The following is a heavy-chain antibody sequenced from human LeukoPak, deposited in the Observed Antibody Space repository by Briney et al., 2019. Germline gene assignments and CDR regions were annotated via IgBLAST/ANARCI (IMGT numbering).Heavy chain of an antibody. CDR3: ARESKNYCGGDCYSTTGAFDI. J-gene: IGHJ3*02. Sequence: GGSLRLSCAASGFTFSSYAMHWVRQAPGKGLEWVAVISYDGSNKYYADSVKGRFTISRDNSKNTLYLQMNSLRAEDTAVYYCARESKNYCGGDCYSTTGAFDIWGQGTMVTVSS. CDR2: ISYDGSNK. D-gene: IGHD2-21*01. CDR1: GFTFSSYA. V-gene: IGHV3-30-3*01.